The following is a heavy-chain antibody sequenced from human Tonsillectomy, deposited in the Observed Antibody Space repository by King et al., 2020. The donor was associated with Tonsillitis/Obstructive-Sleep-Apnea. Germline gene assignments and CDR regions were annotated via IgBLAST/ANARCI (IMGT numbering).Heavy chain of an antibody. CDR3: AKGHGDDDAFDI. CDR2: ITGTAFST. V-gene: IGHV3-23*04. D-gene: IGHD4-17*01. CDR1: GFTFSSYT. Sequence: VQLVESGGGLAQPGGSLRLSCAASGFTFSSYTMTWVRQAPGKVLQWVSAITGTAFSTYYADSVKGRFTISRDNSKNTLHVQMNSPRAEDTAVYYCAKGHGDDDAFDIWGQGTMVTVSS. J-gene: IGHJ3*02.